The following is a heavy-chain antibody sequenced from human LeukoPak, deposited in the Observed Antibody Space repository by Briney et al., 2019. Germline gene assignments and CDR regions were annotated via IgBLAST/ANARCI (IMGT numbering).Heavy chain of an antibody. V-gene: IGHV3-74*01. D-gene: IGHD6-19*01. Sequence: GGSLRLSCAASGFTFSSYWMHWVRQAPGKGPVWVSRINSDGSSTSYADSVKGRFTISRDNAKNTLYLQMNSLRAEDTAVYYCAREMPEIPNTSHSSGWYGWFDPSGQGTLVTVSS. CDR1: GFTFSSYW. J-gene: IGHJ5*02. CDR2: INSDGSST. CDR3: AREMPEIPNTSHSSGWYGWFDP.